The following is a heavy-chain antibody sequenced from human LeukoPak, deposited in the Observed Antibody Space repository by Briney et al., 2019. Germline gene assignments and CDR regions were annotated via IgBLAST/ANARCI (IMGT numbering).Heavy chain of an antibody. CDR1: GFTFSSYG. V-gene: IGHV3-23*01. Sequence: GGTLRLSCAASGFTFSSYGMSWVRQAPGKGLEWVSAISGSGGSTYYADSVKGRFTISRDNSKNTLYLQMNSLRAEDTAVYYCARDRNYDGSVYYEDDYFHYWGQGTLVTVSS. D-gene: IGHD3-22*01. J-gene: IGHJ4*02. CDR3: ARDRNYDGSVYYEDDYFHY. CDR2: ISGSGGST.